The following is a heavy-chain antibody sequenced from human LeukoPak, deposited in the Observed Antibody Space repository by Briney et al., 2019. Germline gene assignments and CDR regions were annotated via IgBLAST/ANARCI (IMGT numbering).Heavy chain of an antibody. CDR3: AKRYYYDSSAYYTFWDS. Sequence: PGGSLRLSCAASGFTFSSYAMSWVSQAPGKGLEWVSGISGSGDSTYYADSVKGRFTISRDNSKNTLYLQMNSLRAEDTALYYCAKRYYYDSSAYYTFWDSWGQGTLVTVSS. J-gene: IGHJ4*02. V-gene: IGHV3-23*01. D-gene: IGHD3-22*01. CDR1: GFTFSSYA. CDR2: ISGSGDST.